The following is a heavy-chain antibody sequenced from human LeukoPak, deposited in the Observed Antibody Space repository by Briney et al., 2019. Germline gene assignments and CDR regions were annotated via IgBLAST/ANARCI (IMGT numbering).Heavy chain of an antibody. D-gene: IGHD2-15*01. J-gene: IGHJ6*04. Sequence: ASVKVSCKASGGTFSSYAISWVRQAPGQGLEWMGGIIPIFGTANYAQKFQGRVTITADESTSTAYMELSSLRSDDTAVYYRARRGGGYYGMDVWGKGTTVTVSS. CDR1: GGTFSSYA. CDR3: ARRGGGYYGMDV. V-gene: IGHV1-69*13. CDR2: IIPIFGTA.